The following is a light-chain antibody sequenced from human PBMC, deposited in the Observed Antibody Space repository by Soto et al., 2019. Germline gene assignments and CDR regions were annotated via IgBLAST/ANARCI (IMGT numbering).Light chain of an antibody. Sequence: QSALTQPASVSGSPGLSIAISCTGTSRDVGGYNSVSWYQQQPGKVPKLIIYDVSSRPAGVSNRFSGSKSGNTASLTISGLQAEDEGDYYCSSYTTVGSYVFGTGTKLTVL. CDR3: SSYTTVGSYV. CDR2: DVS. J-gene: IGLJ1*01. CDR1: SRDVGGYNS. V-gene: IGLV2-14*01.